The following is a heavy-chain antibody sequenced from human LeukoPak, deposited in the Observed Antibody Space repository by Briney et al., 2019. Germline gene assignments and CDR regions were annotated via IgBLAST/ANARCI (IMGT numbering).Heavy chain of an antibody. V-gene: IGHV3-74*01. CDR3: ARALITMVRGVNWFDP. J-gene: IGHJ5*02. CDR1: GFTFSSYW. D-gene: IGHD3-10*01. Sequence: PGGSLGLSCAASGFTFSSYWMHWVRQAPGKGLVWVSRINSDGSSTSYADSVKGRFTISRDNAKNTLYLQMNSLRAEDTAVYYCARALITMVRGVNWFDPWGQGTLVTVSS. CDR2: INSDGSST.